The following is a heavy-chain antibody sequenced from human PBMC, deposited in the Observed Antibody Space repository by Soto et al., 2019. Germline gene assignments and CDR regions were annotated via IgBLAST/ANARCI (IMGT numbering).Heavy chain of an antibody. V-gene: IGHV4-34*01. J-gene: IGHJ6*02. CDR2: INHSGST. CDR3: ARGPITIFGVVITGYYGMDV. Sequence: ETLSLTCSVYGGSFSGYYWSWIRQPPGKGLEWIGEINHSGSTNYNPSLKSRVTISVDTSKNQFSLKLSSVTAADTAVYYCARGPITIFGVVITGYYGMDVWGQGTTVTVSS. CDR1: GGSFSGYY. D-gene: IGHD3-3*01.